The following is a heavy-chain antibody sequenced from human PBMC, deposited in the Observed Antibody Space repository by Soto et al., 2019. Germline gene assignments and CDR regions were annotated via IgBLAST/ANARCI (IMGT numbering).Heavy chain of an antibody. D-gene: IGHD6-19*01. CDR2: IKQDGSEK. J-gene: IGHJ4*02. CDR1: GFTFSSYW. V-gene: IGHV3-7*05. CDR3: ARDPPFIIAVAGPFDY. Sequence: GGSLRLSCAASGFTFSSYWMSWVRQAPGKGLEWVANIKQDGSEKYYVDSVKGRFTISRDNAKNSLYLQMNSLRAEDTAVYYCARDPPFIIAVAGPFDYWGQGTLVTVSS.